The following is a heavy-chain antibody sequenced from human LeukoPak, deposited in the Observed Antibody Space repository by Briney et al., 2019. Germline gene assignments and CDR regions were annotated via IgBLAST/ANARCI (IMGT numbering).Heavy chain of an antibody. V-gene: IGHV3-23*01. CDR2: ISGSGDDT. CDR1: GFTFSSYA. CDR3: ARGSYYYDSSGYVPDAFDI. Sequence: GGSLRLSCAASGFTFSSYAMSWVRQAPGKGLEWVSAISGSGDDTYYADSVKGRFIISRDNSKNTLCLQMNSLRAEDTAVYYCARGSYYYDSSGYVPDAFDIWGQGTMVTASS. J-gene: IGHJ3*02. D-gene: IGHD3-22*01.